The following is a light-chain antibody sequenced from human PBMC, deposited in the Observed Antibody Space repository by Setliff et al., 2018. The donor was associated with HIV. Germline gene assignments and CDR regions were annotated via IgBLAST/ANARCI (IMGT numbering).Light chain of an antibody. Sequence: QSALTQPASVSGSPGQSITISCTATGSDGGLYKSVSWYQQQPGKAPKVIIIEVRNRPSGVSHRFSGSKSGNTASLTISGLQAEDEADYYCCSYAGSTTYVFGTGTKVTVL. J-gene: IGLJ1*01. CDR2: EVR. CDR1: GSDGGLYKS. CDR3: CSYAGSTTYV. V-gene: IGLV2-14*03.